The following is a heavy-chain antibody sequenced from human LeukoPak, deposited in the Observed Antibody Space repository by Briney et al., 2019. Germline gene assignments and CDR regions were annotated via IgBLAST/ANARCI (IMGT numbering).Heavy chain of an antibody. D-gene: IGHD2-21*02. CDR3: ARGSGDWTYYFDY. CDR2: TYHGGTT. CDR1: GYSISSGYP. V-gene: IGHV4-38-2*02. Sequence: SETLSLTCTVSGYSISSGYPWGWIRQPPGKGLEWIGSTYHGGTTYSNPSLKSRVIISEDTSKNQFSLKLSSVTAADTAVYYCARGSGDWTYYFDYWGQGTLATVSS. J-gene: IGHJ4*02.